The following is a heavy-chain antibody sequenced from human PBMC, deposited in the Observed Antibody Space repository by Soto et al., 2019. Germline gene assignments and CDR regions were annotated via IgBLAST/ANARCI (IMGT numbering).Heavy chain of an antibody. V-gene: IGHV4-34*01. CDR3: ARVLVTYGGLRVPYNWLDT. Sequence: PSETLSLTCAVYGESFSGYHWTWIRQPPGKGLEWIGEINLSGSTNYNPSLKSRVTISVDTSKNQFSLKLSSVTAADAAVYYCARVLVTYGGLRVPYNWLDTCGQGHLVTVSS. J-gene: IGHJ5*02. CDR1: GESFSGYH. CDR2: INLSGST. D-gene: IGHD3-16*01.